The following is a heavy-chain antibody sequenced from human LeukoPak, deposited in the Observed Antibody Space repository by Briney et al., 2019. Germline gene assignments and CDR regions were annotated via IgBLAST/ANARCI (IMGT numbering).Heavy chain of an antibody. D-gene: IGHD5-24*01. Sequence: GGSLRLSCAASGFTFSSYEMNWVRQAPGKGREWVAFIRYDGSNKYYADSVKGRFTISRDNSKHTLYLQMNSLRADDTAVYYCAMKAVPRPRLHDAFDFWGQGTVVSVSS. J-gene: IGHJ3*01. CDR2: IRYDGSNK. CDR3: AMKAVPRPRLHDAFDF. V-gene: IGHV3-30*02. CDR1: GFTFSSYE.